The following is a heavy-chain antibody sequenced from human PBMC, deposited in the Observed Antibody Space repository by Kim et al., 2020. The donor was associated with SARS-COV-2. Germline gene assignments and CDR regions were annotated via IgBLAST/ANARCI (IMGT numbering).Heavy chain of an antibody. J-gene: IGHJ6*01. CDR2: INHSGST. CDR1: GGSFSGYY. Sequence: SETLSLTCAVYGGSFSGYYWSWIRQPPGKGLEWIGEINHSGSTNYNPSLKSRVTISVDTSKNQFSLKLSSVTAADTAVYYCAREVSRIRGGMLFDYYGL. D-gene: IGHD3-16*01. CDR3: AREVSRIRGGMLFDYYGL. V-gene: IGHV4-34*01.